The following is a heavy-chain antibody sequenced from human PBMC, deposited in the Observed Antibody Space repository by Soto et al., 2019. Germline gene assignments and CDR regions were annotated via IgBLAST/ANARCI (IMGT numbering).Heavy chain of an antibody. Sequence: QVQLVQSGAEVKKPGSSVKVSCKASGGTFSSYAISWVRQAPGQGLEWMGGIIPIFGTANYAQKFQGRGPXPXXESTSTAYRELSSLRSEDTAVYYCAREGGNDYMVYWGQGTLVTVSS. D-gene: IGHD1-26*01. V-gene: IGHV1-69*12. CDR3: AREGGNDYMVY. CDR2: IIPIFGTA. J-gene: IGHJ4*02. CDR1: GGTFSSYA.